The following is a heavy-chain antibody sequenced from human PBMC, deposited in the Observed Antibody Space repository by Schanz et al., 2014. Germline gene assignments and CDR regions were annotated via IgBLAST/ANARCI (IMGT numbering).Heavy chain of an antibody. CDR1: GDTLSSYG. D-gene: IGHD6-19*01. CDR3: TTETIAMAGTFSI. CDR2: INTNTGNP. Sequence: QVQLVQSGAEVKKPGSSVTVSCKASGDTLSSYGISWVRQAPGQGLEWMGWINTNTGNPTYAQGFTGRFVFSLDTSVSTAYLQISSLKAEDTAAYYCTTETIAMAGTFSIWGQGTLVTVSS. J-gene: IGHJ4*02. V-gene: IGHV7-4-1*02.